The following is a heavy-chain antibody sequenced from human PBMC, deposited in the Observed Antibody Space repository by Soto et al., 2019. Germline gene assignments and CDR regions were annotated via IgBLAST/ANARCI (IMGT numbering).Heavy chain of an antibody. Sequence: ASVKVSCKASGYTLTSYYMHWVRQAPGQGLDWMGIINPSGGGTTYAQKFQGRVTMTRDTSTSTVYMELSSLRSEDTAVYYCARSSGYDLDYWGQGTLVTAPQ. CDR3: ARSSGYDLDY. J-gene: IGHJ4*02. V-gene: IGHV1-46*01. CDR2: INPSGGGT. CDR1: GYTLTSYY. D-gene: IGHD5-12*01.